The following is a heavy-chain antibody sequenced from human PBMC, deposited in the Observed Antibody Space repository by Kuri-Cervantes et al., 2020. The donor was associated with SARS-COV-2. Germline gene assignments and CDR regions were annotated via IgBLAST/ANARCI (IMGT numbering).Heavy chain of an antibody. CDR1: GGSFSGYY. Sequence: ESLKISCAVYGGSFSGYYWSWIRQPPGKGLEWIGEINHSGSTNYNPSLKGRVTISVDTSKNQFSLKLSSVTAADTAVYYCARAGEWFDYWGQGTLVTVSS. J-gene: IGHJ4*02. V-gene: IGHV4-34*01. CDR2: INHSGST. D-gene: IGHD3-10*01. CDR3: ARAGEWFDY.